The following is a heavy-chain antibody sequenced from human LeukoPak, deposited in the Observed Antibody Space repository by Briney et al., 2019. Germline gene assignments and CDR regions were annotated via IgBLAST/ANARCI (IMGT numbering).Heavy chain of an antibody. CDR3: ARETSQKGAHYMDV. CDR2: IYISGST. D-gene: IGHD3-16*01. CDR1: GGSISSYY. Sequence: SSETLSLTCTVSGGSISSYYWSWLRQPAGKGLEWIGRIYISGSTNYDPSLKSRVTISVDTSKNQFSLKLSSVTAADTAVYYCARETSQKGAHYMDVWGKGTTVTISS. J-gene: IGHJ6*03. V-gene: IGHV4-4*07.